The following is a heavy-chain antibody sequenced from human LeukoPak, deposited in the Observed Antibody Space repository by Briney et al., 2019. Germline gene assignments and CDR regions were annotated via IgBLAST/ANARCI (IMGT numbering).Heavy chain of an antibody. J-gene: IGHJ4*01. Sequence: PGGSLRLSCAASGFTFSDHYMSWIRQAPGKGLEWVSYISDTSSYTNYADSVKGRFTISRDNAENSLFLQMNSLRAEDTAVYYCARVSYYFDYWGHGTLVTVSS. CDR1: GFTFSDHY. CDR3: ARVSYYFDY. V-gene: IGHV3-11*05. CDR2: ISDTSSYT.